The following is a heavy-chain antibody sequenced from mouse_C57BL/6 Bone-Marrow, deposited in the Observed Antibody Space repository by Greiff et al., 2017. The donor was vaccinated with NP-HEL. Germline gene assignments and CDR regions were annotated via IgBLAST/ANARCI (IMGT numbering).Heavy chain of an antibody. CDR3: ARWGNYVRGNYFDY. D-gene: IGHD5-5*01. Sequence: QVQLQQSGAELARPGASVKLSCKASGYTFTSYGISWVKQRPGQGLEWIGEIYPRSGNTYYNEKFKGKATLTADKSSSTAYMELRSLTSEDSAVYFCARWGNYVRGNYFDYWGQGTTLTVSS. V-gene: IGHV1-81*01. J-gene: IGHJ2*01. CDR1: GYTFTSYG. CDR2: IYPRSGNT.